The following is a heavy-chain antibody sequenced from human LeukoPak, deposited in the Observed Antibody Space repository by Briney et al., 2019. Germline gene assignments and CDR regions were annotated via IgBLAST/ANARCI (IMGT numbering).Heavy chain of an antibody. CDR2: IHPNSGGR. D-gene: IGHD6-13*01. V-gene: IGHV1-2*02. CDR1: GYTFTGYY. CDR3: AKVRDRLSSFYPAA. J-gene: IGHJ4*02. Sequence: ASVKVSCKASGYTFTGYYMHWVRQAPGQGLEWMGWIHPNSGGRNLAQKFQGRVTMTRDTSSTTAYLELSGLTSDDTAMYYCAKVRDRLSSFYPAAWGQGTLVTVSS.